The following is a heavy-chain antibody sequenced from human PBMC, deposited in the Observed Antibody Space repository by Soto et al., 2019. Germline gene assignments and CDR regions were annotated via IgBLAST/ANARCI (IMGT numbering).Heavy chain of an antibody. J-gene: IGHJ6*03. CDR3: ARMEEDKLGVPAATYYYYYYMDV. D-gene: IGHD2-2*01. CDR1: GYSFTSYW. CDR2: IYPGDSDT. V-gene: IGHV5-51*01. Sequence: GESLKISCKGSGYSFTSYWIGWVRQMPGKGLEWMGIIYPGDSDTRYSPSFQGQVTISADKSISTAYLQWSSLKASDTAMYYCARMEEDKLGVPAATYYYYYYMDVWGKGTTVTVSS.